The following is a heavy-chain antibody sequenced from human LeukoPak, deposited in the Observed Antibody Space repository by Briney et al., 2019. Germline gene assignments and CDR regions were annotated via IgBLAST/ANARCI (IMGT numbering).Heavy chain of an antibody. Sequence: GGSLRLSCAASGFTFSNYAMYWVRQAPGKGLEWVALTSYDGTKKDYADSVKGRFTISRDNSKNTAYLQMNSLTPEDTAVYYCATTAPEVGVAVGGSWDYWGQGTLVTVSS. CDR3: ATTAPEVGVAVGGSWDY. V-gene: IGHV3-30*01. CDR2: TSYDGTKK. J-gene: IGHJ4*02. CDR1: GFTFSNYA. D-gene: IGHD6-19*01.